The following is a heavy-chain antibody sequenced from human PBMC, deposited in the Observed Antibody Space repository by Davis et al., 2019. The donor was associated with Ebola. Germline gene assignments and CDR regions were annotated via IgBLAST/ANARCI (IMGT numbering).Heavy chain of an antibody. J-gene: IGHJ4*02. CDR2: LYYGGAT. CDR1: GGSINSGGYS. D-gene: IGHD2/OR15-2a*01. Sequence: MPSETLSLTCAVSGGSINSGGYSWNWIRQPPGKGLAWIGCLYYGGATSYNPSLNIRVTISVDTSKNQFSLKLSSVTVADTAVYYCASFSMTRFDYWGQGTLVTVSS. V-gene: IGHV4-30-2*01. CDR3: ASFSMTRFDY.